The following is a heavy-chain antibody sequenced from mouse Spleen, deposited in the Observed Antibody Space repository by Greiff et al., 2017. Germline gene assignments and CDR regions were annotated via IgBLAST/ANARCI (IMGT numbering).Heavy chain of an antibody. J-gene: IGHJ2*01. CDR3: ARGVDGYYGY. CDR2: IYPRSGNT. D-gene: IGHD2-3*01. Sequence: VHLVESGAELARPGASVKLSCKASGYTFTSYGISWVKQRTGQGLEWIGEIYPRSGNTYYNEKFKGKATLTADKSSSTAYMELRSLTSEDSAVYFCARGVDGYYGYWGQGTTLTVSS. V-gene: IGHV1-81*01. CDR1: GYTFTSYG.